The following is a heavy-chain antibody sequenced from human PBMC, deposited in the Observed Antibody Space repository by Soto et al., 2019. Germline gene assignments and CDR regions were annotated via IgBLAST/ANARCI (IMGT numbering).Heavy chain of an antibody. J-gene: IGHJ4*02. CDR1: GYTFTNYY. V-gene: IGHV1-46*01. CDR3: VRDRFGYGDSGD. CDR2: INPSDGSP. D-gene: IGHD4-17*01. Sequence: QVLLVQSGAEVKKPGASVKVSCKASGYTFTNYYMHWVRQAPGQGLEWMGVINPSDGSPYYAQKFQGRVTMTGDTSTSTLYMDLSSLRSEDTAVYYCVRDRFGYGDSGDWGQGTLVTVSS.